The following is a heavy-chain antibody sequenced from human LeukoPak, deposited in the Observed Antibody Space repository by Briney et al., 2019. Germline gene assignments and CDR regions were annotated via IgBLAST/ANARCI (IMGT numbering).Heavy chain of an antibody. CDR2: IYCSGYT. CDR3: ARRGAGGPFDY. CDR1: GGSISGYY. D-gene: IGHD6-19*01. V-gene: IGHV4-59*01. J-gene: IGHJ4*02. Sequence: PSETLSLTCAVSGGSISGYYWSWIRQPPGKGLEWIGYIYCSGYTDYNPSLKSRVTISVDMSKNQFSLKLSSVTAADTAVYYCARRGAGGPFDYWGQGTLVTVSS.